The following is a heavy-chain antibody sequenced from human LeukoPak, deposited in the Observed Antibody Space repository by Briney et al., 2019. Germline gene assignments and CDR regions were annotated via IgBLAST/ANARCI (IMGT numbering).Heavy chain of an antibody. CDR2: IYPGDSDT. D-gene: IGHD2-21*02. J-gene: IGHJ4*02. CDR3: ARSYCGGDCSLYYFDY. Sequence: GESLKISCKGSGYSFTSYWIGWVRQMPGKGLEWMGIIYPGDSDTRYSPSFQGQVTISADKSISTAYLQWSSLKASDTAMYYCARSYCGGDCSLYYFDYWGQGTLDTVSS. V-gene: IGHV5-51*01. CDR1: GYSFTSYW.